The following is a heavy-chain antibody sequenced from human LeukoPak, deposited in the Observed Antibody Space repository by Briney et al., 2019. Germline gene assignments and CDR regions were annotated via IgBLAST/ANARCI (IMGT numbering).Heavy chain of an antibody. D-gene: IGHD1-26*01. CDR1: GFTFSSYE. J-gene: IGHJ6*03. Sequence: GGSLRPSCAASGFTFSSYEMNWVRQAPGKGLEWVSSISSSSSYIYYADSVKGRFTISRDNAKKSLYLQMNSLRVEDTAVYYCARAYSERYGLGYYYMDVRGKGTTVTVSS. CDR3: ARAYSERYGLGYYYMDV. V-gene: IGHV3-21*01. CDR2: ISSSSSYI.